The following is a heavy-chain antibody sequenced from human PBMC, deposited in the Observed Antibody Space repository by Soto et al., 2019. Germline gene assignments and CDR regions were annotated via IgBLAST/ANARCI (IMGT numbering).Heavy chain of an antibody. Sequence: PSETLYLTCNVSGASLSGYYWSWIRPPPGKGLEWLGYIYYRGNTNYNPSLKGRVTISIDTSKNQFSLKLSSVTAADTAVYYCARGGRITIFGVVIARGGMDVWGQGTTVTVS. V-gene: IGHV4-59*01. CDR1: GASLSGYY. J-gene: IGHJ6*02. CDR2: IYYRGNT. CDR3: ARGGRITIFGVVIARGGMDV. D-gene: IGHD3-3*01.